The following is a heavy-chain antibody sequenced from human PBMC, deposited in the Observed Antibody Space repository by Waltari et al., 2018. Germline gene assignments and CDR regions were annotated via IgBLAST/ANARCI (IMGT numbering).Heavy chain of an antibody. CDR2: IKQDGSEK. Sequence: EVQLVESGGGLVQPGGSLRLSCEASGFTFSTHWMSWVRRAPGKGLEWVANIKQDGSEKYYVDSVKGRFTISRDNSKNTLYLQMNSLRAEDTAVYYCAKVRWLHADYFDYWGQGTLVTVSS. CDR3: AKVRWLHADYFDY. V-gene: IGHV3-7*01. CDR1: GFTFSTHW. D-gene: IGHD5-12*01. J-gene: IGHJ4*02.